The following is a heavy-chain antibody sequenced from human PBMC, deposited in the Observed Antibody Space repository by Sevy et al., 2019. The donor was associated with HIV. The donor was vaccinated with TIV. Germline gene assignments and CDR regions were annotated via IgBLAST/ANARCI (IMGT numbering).Heavy chain of an antibody. CDR3: AKEGCSSTSCYPEYYYYYGMDV. CDR1: GFTFSSYA. Sequence: GGSLRLSCAASGFTFSSYAMSWVRQAPGKGLEWVSAISGSGGSTYYADSVKGRFTISRDNSKNTLYLQMNSLRAEDTAVYYCAKEGCSSTSCYPEYYYYYGMDVWGPGTTVTVSS. CDR2: ISGSGGST. D-gene: IGHD2-2*01. V-gene: IGHV3-23*01. J-gene: IGHJ6*02.